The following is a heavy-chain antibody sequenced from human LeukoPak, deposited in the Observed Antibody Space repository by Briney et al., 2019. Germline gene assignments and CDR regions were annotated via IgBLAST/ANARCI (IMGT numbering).Heavy chain of an antibody. CDR3: AREGIAVAGKGTDY. D-gene: IGHD6-19*01. CDR2: INPNSGGT. Sequence: ASVKVSCKASGYTFTGHYMHWVRQAPGQGLEWMGWINPNSGGTHYAQKFQGRVTMTMDTSISTAYMELSRLRSDDTAVYYCAREGIAVAGKGTDYWGQGTLVTVSS. CDR1: GYTFTGHY. J-gene: IGHJ4*02. V-gene: IGHV1-2*02.